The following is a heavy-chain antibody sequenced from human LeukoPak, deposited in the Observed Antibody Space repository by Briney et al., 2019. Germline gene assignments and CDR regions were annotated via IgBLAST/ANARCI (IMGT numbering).Heavy chain of an antibody. Sequence: GESLNISCKGAGNSVTNYWISGVGQKTGKGLEWMGRIDPSDSYTDYTTSFEGQVPISADKSVYTAYLQWSSLKASDTAMYYCARPLTGGYTPLDYWGQGALVTVSS. CDR1: GNSVTNYW. V-gene: IGHV5-10-1*01. CDR2: IDPSDSYT. D-gene: IGHD3-22*01. J-gene: IGHJ4*02. CDR3: ARPLTGGYTPLDY.